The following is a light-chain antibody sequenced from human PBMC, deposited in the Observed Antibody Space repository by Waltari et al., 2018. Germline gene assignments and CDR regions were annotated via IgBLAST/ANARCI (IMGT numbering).Light chain of an antibody. CDR1: QKVSSY. J-gene: IGKJ3*01. CDR3: QQRSNWPPLT. CDR2: DAS. Sequence: EIVLTQSPATLSLSPGETATLSCRASQKVSSYLAWYQQKPGQAPRLLTYDASTRATGIPARFSGSGSETDFTLTISSLEPEDFAVYYCQQRSNWPPLTFGPGTKVDIK. V-gene: IGKV3-11*01.